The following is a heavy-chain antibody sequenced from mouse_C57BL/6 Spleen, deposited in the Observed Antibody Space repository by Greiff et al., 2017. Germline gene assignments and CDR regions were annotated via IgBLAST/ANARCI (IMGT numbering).Heavy chain of an antibody. D-gene: IGHD2-2*01. CDR2: IDPETGGT. V-gene: IGHV1-15*01. J-gene: IGHJ3*01. CDR3: TPIYYCYAWFAY. Sequence: VQLQQSGAELVRPGASVTLSCKASGYTFTDYEMHWVKQTPVHGLEWIGAIDPETGGTAYNQKFKGKAILTADKSSSTAYMELRSLTSEDSAVYYCTPIYYCYAWFAYWGQGTLVTVSS. CDR1: GYTFTDYE.